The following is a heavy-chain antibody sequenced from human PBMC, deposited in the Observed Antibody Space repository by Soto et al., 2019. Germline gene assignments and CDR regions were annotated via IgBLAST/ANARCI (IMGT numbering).Heavy chain of an antibody. CDR1: GFTFSSYG. D-gene: IGHD1-1*01. CDR2: ISYDGSNK. CDR3: AKDRELDYFDY. V-gene: IGHV3-30*18. J-gene: IGHJ4*02. Sequence: GGSLRLSCAASGFTFSSYGMHWVRQAPGKGLEWVAVISYDGSNKYYAESVKGRFTISRDNSKNTLYLQMNSLRAEDTAVYYCAKDRELDYFDYWGQGTLVTVSS.